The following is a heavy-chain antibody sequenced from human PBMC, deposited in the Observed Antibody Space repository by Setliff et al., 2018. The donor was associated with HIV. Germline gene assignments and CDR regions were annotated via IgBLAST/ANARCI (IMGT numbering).Heavy chain of an antibody. CDR1: GYSISSGYY. D-gene: IGHD6-13*01. V-gene: IGHV4-38-2*02. J-gene: IGHJ5*02. CDR2: IYHSGST. CDR3: ARDIQAAGTGWFDP. Sequence: SETLSLTCAVSGYSISSGYYWGWIRQPPGKGLEWIGSIYHSGSTYYNPSLKSRVTISLDTSKNQFSLKLSSVTAADTAVYYCARDIQAAGTGWFDPWGQGTLVTVSS.